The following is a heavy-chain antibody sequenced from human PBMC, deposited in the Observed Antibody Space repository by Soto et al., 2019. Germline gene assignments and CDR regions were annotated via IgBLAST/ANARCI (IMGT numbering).Heavy chain of an antibody. CDR1: GFTFSSYE. Sequence: GGSLRLSCAAPGFTFSSYEMNWVRQAPGKGLEWVSYISRSGSTMYYGDSVKGRFTISRDNAKNSLYLQMNSLGAEDTAVYYCVRRYCSSTSCTFDFWGQGALVTVSS. V-gene: IGHV3-48*03. CDR3: VRRYCSSTSCTFDF. J-gene: IGHJ4*02. D-gene: IGHD2-2*01. CDR2: ISRSGSTM.